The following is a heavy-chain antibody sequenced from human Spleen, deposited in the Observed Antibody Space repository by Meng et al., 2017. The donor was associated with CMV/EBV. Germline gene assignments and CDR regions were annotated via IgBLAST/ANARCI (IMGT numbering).Heavy chain of an antibody. CDR3: ARESYCSSTSCYDYYYYGMDV. D-gene: IGHD2-2*01. CDR2: ISAYNGNT. CDR1: GYTFTSYG. J-gene: IGHJ6*02. Sequence: ASVKVSCKASGYTFTSYGISWVRQAPGQGLEWMGWISAYNGNTNYAQKLQGRVTMTTDTSTSTAYMELRSLRSDDTAVYYCARESYCSSTSCYDYYYYGMDVWGQGTTVTVS. V-gene: IGHV1-18*01.